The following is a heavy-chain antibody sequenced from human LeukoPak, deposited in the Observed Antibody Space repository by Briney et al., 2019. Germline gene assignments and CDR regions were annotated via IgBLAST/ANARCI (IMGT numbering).Heavy chain of an antibody. V-gene: IGHV1-69*13. Sequence: GASVKVSCKASGYTFTNHAMHWVRQAPGQGLEWMGGIIPIFGTANYAQKFQGRVTITADESTSTAYMELSSLRSEDTAVYYCARAIPYGSGSYRRWFDPWGQGTLVTVSS. D-gene: IGHD3-10*01. J-gene: IGHJ5*02. CDR2: IIPIFGTA. CDR1: GYTFTNHA. CDR3: ARAIPYGSGSYRRWFDP.